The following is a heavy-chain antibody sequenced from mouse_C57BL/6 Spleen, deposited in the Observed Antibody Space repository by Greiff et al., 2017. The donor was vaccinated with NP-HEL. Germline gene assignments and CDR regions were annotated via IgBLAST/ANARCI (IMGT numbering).Heavy chain of an antibody. CDR3: AKEGSYYYGSRGYFDV. J-gene: IGHJ1*03. CDR2: IYPGSGST. CDR1: GYTFTSYW. Sequence: QVQLKQSGAELVKPGASVKMSCKASGYTFTSYWITWVKQRPGQGLEWIGDIYPGSGSTNYNEKFKSKATLTVDTSSSTAYMQLSSLTSEDSAVYYCAKEGSYYYGSRGYFDVWGTGTTVTVSS. V-gene: IGHV1-55*01. D-gene: IGHD1-1*01.